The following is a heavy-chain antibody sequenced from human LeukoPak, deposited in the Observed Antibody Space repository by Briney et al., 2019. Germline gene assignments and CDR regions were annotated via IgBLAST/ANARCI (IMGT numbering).Heavy chain of an antibody. Sequence: GGSLRLSCTASGFTFGDYAMSWFRQAPGKGLEWVGFIRSKAYGGTTEYAASVKGRFTISRDNSKNTLYLQMNSLRAEDTAVYYCAKLNVWGTTSIDWGQGTLVTVSS. CDR3: AKLNVWGTTSID. V-gene: IGHV3-49*03. D-gene: IGHD3-16*01. J-gene: IGHJ4*02. CDR1: GFTFGDYA. CDR2: IRSKAYGGTT.